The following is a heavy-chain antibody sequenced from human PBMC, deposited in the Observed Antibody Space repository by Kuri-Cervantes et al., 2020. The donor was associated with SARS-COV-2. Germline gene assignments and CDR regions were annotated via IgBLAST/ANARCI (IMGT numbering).Heavy chain of an antibody. Sequence: GESLKISCAASGFHFSSHGMHWVRQAPGKGLEWVAVISYDGSNKYYADTVKGRFTISRDDSKNTLYLQMNSLRAEDTAVYYCARGFEDCSSTSCYPGGFDPWGQGTLVTVSS. CDR1: GFHFSSHG. CDR2: ISYDGSNK. CDR3: ARGFEDCSSTSCYPGGFDP. D-gene: IGHD2-2*01. J-gene: IGHJ5*02. V-gene: IGHV3-30*03.